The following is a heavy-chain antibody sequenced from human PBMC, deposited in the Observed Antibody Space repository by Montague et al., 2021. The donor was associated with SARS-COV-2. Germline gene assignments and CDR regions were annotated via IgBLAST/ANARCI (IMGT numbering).Heavy chain of an antibody. V-gene: IGHV4-39*01. CDR1: GDSISSSSYF. CDR2: IYYSGCT. Sequence: SETLSLTCTVSGDSISSSSYFWGWIRQPPGKGLEWIGSIYYSGCTYSNPSLKSPVTISVDTSKNPFSLKRSSVTAADTAVYYCARKASRGITSFGVVTASYYVDYWGQGTLVTVSS. CDR3: ARKASRGITSFGVVTASYYVDY. D-gene: IGHD3-3*01. J-gene: IGHJ4*02.